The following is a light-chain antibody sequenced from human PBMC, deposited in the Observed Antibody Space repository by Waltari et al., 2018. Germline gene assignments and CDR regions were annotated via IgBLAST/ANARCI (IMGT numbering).Light chain of an antibody. J-gene: IGLJ3*02. CDR2: DVT. Sequence: SALTQSRPVSGSPGQSVTIPCTGTNYAVAAHDYVPWYQHHPGKAPKLMIYDVTKRPSGVPDRFSGSKSHKTASLTISGLQAEDEADYYCSSYAGGYTWVFGGGTKLTVL. CDR3: SSYAGGYTWV. CDR1: NYAVAAHDY. V-gene: IGLV2-11*01.